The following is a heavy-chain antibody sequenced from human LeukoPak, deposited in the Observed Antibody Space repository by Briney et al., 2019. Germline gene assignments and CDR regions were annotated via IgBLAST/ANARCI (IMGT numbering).Heavy chain of an antibody. CDR1: GFMFTRFT. CDR3: ARESYDSDY. J-gene: IGHJ4*02. D-gene: IGHD3-16*01. V-gene: IGHV3-21*01. Sequence: GGSLRLSCAASGFMFTRFTMNWVRQAPGKGLEWVSSISTSSSSIYYADSVKGRFTVSRDNAKNSLYLQMNSLRAEDTAVYYCARESYDSDYWGQGTLVTVSS. CDR2: ISTSSSSI.